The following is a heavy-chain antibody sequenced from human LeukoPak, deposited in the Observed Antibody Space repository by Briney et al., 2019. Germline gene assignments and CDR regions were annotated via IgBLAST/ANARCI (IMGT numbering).Heavy chain of an antibody. CDR2: ISSSGSTI. J-gene: IGHJ3*02. CDR3: AKVYYYDSSGSLLAGDAFDI. D-gene: IGHD3-22*01. CDR1: GFTFSDYY. Sequence: GGSLRLFCAASGFTFSDYYMSWIRQARGKGLEWVSYISSSGSTIYYADSVKGRFTISRDNAKNSLYLQMNSLRAEDTAVYYCAKVYYYDSSGSLLAGDAFDIWGQGTMVSVSS. V-gene: IGHV3-11*01.